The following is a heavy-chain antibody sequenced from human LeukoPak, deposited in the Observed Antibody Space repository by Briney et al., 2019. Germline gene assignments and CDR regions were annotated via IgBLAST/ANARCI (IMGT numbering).Heavy chain of an antibody. J-gene: IGHJ4*02. CDR3: ARAPEGYTVVTIFDF. CDR1: GFTFSSYA. D-gene: IGHD4-23*01. V-gene: IGHV3-23*01. CDR2: ISASGGST. Sequence: GGSLRLSCASSGFTFSSYAMSWVRQAPGKGLEWVSSISASGGSTYYADSVRGRFTISRDNSKNTLSLQMNSLRAEDTAVYYCARAPEGYTVVTIFDFWGQGTLVTVSS.